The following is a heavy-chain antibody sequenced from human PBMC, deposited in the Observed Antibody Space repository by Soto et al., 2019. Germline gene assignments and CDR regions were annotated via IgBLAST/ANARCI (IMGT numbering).Heavy chain of an antibody. D-gene: IGHD3-16*01. CDR3: ARGEIVMLD. CDR1: GGSMYNELSY. J-gene: IGHJ4*02. CDR2: TSHNGIT. Sequence: QVQLQESGPGLVEPSETLSLRCTVSGGSMYNELSYWSWIRQSPGRGLEWIGYTSHNGITWYNPSLQSRVSISIGTSEDHFSLEVRSVTAADTDVYYCARGEIVMLDWGQGALVTVSS. V-gene: IGHV4-31*03.